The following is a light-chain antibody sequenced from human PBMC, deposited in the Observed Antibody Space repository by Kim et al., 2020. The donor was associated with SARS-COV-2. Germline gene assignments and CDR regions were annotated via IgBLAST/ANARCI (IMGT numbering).Light chain of an antibody. J-gene: IGKJ4*01. CDR2: AAS. CDR3: QQYNKWPLT. CDR1: QSVSSN. V-gene: IGKV3-15*01. Sequence: EIVMTQSPATLSVSPGERATLSCRASQSVSSNLAWYQQKPGQAPRLLFYAASTRATGTPARFSGSGSGTEFTLTISSLQSEDFAVYSCQQYNKWPLTFGRGTKVDIK.